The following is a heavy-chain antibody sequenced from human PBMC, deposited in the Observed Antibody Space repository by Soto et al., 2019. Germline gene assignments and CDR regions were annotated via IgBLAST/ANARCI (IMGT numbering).Heavy chain of an antibody. CDR2: IWYDGSNK. CDR1: GFTFSSYG. J-gene: IGHJ4*02. Sequence: GGSLRLSCAASGFTFSSYGMHWVRQAPGKGLEWVAVIWYDGSNKYYADSVKGRFTISRDNSKNTLYLQMNSLRAEDTAVYYCARATYYYGSGIYYWGQGTLVTVSS. V-gene: IGHV3-33*01. CDR3: ARATYYYGSGIYY. D-gene: IGHD3-10*01.